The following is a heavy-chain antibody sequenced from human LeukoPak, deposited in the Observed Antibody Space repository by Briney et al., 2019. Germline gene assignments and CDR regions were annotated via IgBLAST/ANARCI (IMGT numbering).Heavy chain of an antibody. J-gene: IGHJ6*03. D-gene: IGHD6-19*01. CDR2: IKQDGSEK. CDR3: AREEGGYSSGWSPAPRRGPYYYYMDV. CDR1: GFTLSSYW. V-gene: IGHV3-7*01. Sequence: GGSLRPSCAASGFTLSSYWMSWVRQAPGKGLEWVANIKQDGSEKYYVDSVKGRFTISRDNAKNSLYLQMNSLRAEDTAVYYCAREEGGYSSGWSPAPRRGPYYYYMDVWGKGTTVTVSS.